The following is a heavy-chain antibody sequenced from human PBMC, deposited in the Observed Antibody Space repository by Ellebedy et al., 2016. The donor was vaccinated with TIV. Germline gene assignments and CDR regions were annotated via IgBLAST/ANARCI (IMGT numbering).Heavy chain of an antibody. CDR1: GYTFTGYY. CDR2: INPNSGGT. Sequence: ASVKVSCXASGYTFTGYYMHWVRQAPGQGLEWMGWINPNSGGTNYAQKFQGWVTMTRDTSISTAYMELSRLRSDDTAVYYCARSRLRVTPRGWFDPWGQGTLVTVSS. CDR3: ARSRLRVTPRGWFDP. J-gene: IGHJ5*02. D-gene: IGHD2-21*02. V-gene: IGHV1-2*04.